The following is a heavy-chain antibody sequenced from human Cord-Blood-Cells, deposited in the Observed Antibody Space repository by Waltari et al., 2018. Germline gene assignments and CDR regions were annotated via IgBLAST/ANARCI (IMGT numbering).Heavy chain of an antibody. Sequence: QVQLQESGPGLVKPSETLSLTCTVSGGSISSYYWSWIRPPPGKGLEWIGYIYYSGSTNYNPSLKSRVTISVDTSKNQFSLKLSSVTAADTAVYYCARPHGSGSYYYFDYWGQGTLVTVSS. D-gene: IGHD3-10*01. CDR3: ARPHGSGSYYYFDY. CDR1: GGSISSYY. V-gene: IGHV4-59*08. CDR2: IYYSGST. J-gene: IGHJ4*02.